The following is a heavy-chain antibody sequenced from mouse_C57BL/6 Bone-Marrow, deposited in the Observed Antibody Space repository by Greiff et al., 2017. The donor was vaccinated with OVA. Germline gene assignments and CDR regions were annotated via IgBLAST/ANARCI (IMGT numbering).Heavy chain of an antibody. CDR3: ARQYYYGSSYWYFDV. V-gene: IGHV5-12*01. Sequence: EVKLEESGGGLVQPGGSLKLSCAASGFTFSDYYMYWVRQTPEKRLEWVAYISNGGGRTYYPDTVKGRFTISRDNAKNTLYLQMSRLKSEDTAMYYCARQYYYGSSYWYFDVWGTGTTVTVSS. J-gene: IGHJ1*03. CDR2: ISNGGGRT. D-gene: IGHD1-1*01. CDR1: GFTFSDYY.